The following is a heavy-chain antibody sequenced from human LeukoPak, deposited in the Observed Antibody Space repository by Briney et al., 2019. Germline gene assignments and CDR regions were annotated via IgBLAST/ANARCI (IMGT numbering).Heavy chain of an antibody. J-gene: IGHJ6*04. D-gene: IGHD3-10*02. V-gene: IGHV3-48*03. CDR2: ISSSGSTI. Sequence: GGSLILSCAASGFTFSSYEMNWVRQAPGKGLERVSYISSSGSTIYYEDSVKGRFTISRDNAKNSLYLQMNSLRAEDTAVYYCAELGITMIGGVWGKGTTVTISS. CDR1: GFTFSSYE. CDR3: AELGITMIGGV.